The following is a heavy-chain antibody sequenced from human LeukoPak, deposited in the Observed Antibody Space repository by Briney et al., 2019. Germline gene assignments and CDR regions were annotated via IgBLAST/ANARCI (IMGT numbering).Heavy chain of an antibody. V-gene: IGHV6-1*01. D-gene: IGHD6-19*01. Sequence: SQTLSLTCAISGDSVSRNTVVWNWTRQSPSRGLEWLGRTYYRSKWYNDYAVSVKSRITINPDTSKNQFSLQLNSVTPEDTAVYYCARTITVAGGLDYWGQGTLVIVSS. J-gene: IGHJ4*02. CDR2: TYYRSKWYN. CDR3: ARTITVAGGLDY. CDR1: GDSVSRNTVV.